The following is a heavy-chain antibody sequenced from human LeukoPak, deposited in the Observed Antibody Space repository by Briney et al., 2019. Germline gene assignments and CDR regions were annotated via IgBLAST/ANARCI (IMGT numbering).Heavy chain of an antibody. CDR2: ISAYNGNT. D-gene: IGHD1-26*01. V-gene: IGHV1-18*01. J-gene: IGHJ4*02. CDR3: ARDRIVGVLAHFDY. CDR1: GYTFTSYG. Sequence: ASVKVSCKASGYTFTSYGISWVRQAPGQGLEWMGWISAYNGNTNYAQKLQGRVTMTTDTSTSTAYMELRSLRSNDTAVYYCARDRIVGVLAHFDYWGQGTLVTVSS.